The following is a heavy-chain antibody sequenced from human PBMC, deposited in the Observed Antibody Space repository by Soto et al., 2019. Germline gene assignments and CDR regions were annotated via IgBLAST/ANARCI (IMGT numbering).Heavy chain of an antibody. CDR1: GGTFSSYA. CDR3: AREKAFLGAQPGYWFDS. CDR2: IIPIFGTA. J-gene: IGHJ5*01. Sequence: QVQLVQSGAEVKKPGSSVKVSCKASGGTFSSYAISWVRQAPGQGLEWMGGIIPIFGTANYAQKFQGRVTITADESTSTAYMELSSLRSEDTAVYYCAREKAFLGAQPGYWFDSWGQGTLVTVSS. D-gene: IGHD3-3*02. V-gene: IGHV1-69*01.